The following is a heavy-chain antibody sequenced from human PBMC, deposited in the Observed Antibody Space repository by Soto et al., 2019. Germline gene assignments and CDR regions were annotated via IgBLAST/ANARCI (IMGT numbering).Heavy chain of an antibody. J-gene: IGHJ6*02. V-gene: IGHV3-21*01. D-gene: IGHD2-2*01. CDR3: ARVGYCSSTSCFSYYYGMDV. CDR2: ISSSSSYI. Sequence: PGGSLRLSCAASGFTFSSYSMNWVRQAPGKGLEWVSSISSSSSYIYYADSVKGRFTIPRDNAKNSLYLQMNSLRAEDTAVYYCARVGYCSSTSCFSYYYGMDVWGQGTTVTVSS. CDR1: GFTFSSYS.